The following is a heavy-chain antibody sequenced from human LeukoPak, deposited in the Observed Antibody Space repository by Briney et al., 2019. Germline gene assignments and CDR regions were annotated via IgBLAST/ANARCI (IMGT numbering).Heavy chain of an antibody. V-gene: IGHV4-34*01. D-gene: IGHD3-9*01. CDR1: GGSITGHY. CDR3: ARGNILRGYCFDF. Sequence: PSETLSLTCAVYGGSITGHYWSWIRQPPGKGLEWVGEIHYTGATSYNPSLKSRATISIDTSKNQVSLKLSSVTAADTAVYYCARGNILRGYCFDFWGQGALVTVSS. CDR2: IHYTGAT. J-gene: IGHJ4*02.